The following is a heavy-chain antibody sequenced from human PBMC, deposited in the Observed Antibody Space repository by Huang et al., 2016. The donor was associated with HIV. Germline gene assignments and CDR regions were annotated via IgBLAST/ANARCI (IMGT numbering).Heavy chain of an antibody. J-gene: IGHJ4*02. Sequence: QVQLVQSGAEVKKPGALVKVSCKSSGYSFTTYALHWGRQATGHRLEWMGWINPGNGNTTYSQKFQGRVTITRDTSASTVYMEVSSLTFVDTAVYYCAREFVIFGAPLWPAYWGQGTLISVSS. V-gene: IGHV1-3*01. CDR3: AREFVIFGAPLWPAY. CDR2: INPGNGNT. D-gene: IGHD2-21*01. CDR1: GYSFTTYA.